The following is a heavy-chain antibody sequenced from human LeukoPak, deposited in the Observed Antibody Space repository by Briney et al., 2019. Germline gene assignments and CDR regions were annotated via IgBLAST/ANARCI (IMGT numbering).Heavy chain of an antibody. J-gene: IGHJ4*02. CDR1: GYSISSGYY. Sequence: SETLSLTCAVIGYSISSGYYWGWTRQPPGKGLEWIGSIYHSGSTYYNPSLKSRVTISVDTSKTQFSLRLSSVTAADTAVYYCARANYYGSGSPSVFDYWGQGTLVTVSS. CDR3: ARANYYGSGSPSVFDY. V-gene: IGHV4-38-2*01. D-gene: IGHD3-10*01. CDR2: IYHSGST.